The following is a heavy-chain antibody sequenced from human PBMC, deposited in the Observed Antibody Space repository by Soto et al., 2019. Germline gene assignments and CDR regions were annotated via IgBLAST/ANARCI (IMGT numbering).Heavy chain of an antibody. CDR2: IGTAGET. D-gene: IGHD3-10*01. J-gene: IGHJ4*02. V-gene: IGHV3-13*01. Sequence: VQLVESGGGLVQPGGSLRLSCAASGFIFSSYDMHWVRQATGKGLEWVSGIGTAGETYYPDSVTGRFTISRENAKNSLYLQMNSLRAGDTAVYYCARPNMVRGVTSFDYWGQGTLVTVSS. CDR3: ARPNMVRGVTSFDY. CDR1: GFIFSSYD.